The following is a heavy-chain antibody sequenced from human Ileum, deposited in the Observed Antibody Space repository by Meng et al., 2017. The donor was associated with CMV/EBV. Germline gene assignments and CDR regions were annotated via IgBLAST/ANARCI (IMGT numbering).Heavy chain of an antibody. CDR3: TRGAGAHTAKFDY. J-gene: IGHJ4*02. V-gene: IGHV7-4-1*02. Sequence: QVKLVQSGSELKEPGASVKVSCKTSGYTFISYGINWVREAPGQRLEWMGLIDTNTGNPTYAHDFTGRFVFSLDTSVSTAYLQISSLRAEDTAVYYCTRGAGAHTAKFDYWGQGTLVTVSS. D-gene: IGHD5-18*01. CDR1: GYTFISYG. CDR2: IDTNTGNP.